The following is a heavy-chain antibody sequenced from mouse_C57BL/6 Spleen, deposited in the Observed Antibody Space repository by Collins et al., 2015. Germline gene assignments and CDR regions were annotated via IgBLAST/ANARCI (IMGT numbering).Heavy chain of an antibody. CDR2: INTYTGEP. J-gene: IGHJ1*01. CDR3: ARWAYYYGSSYWYFDV. CDR1: GYTFTDYS. D-gene: IGHD1-1*01. Sequence: QIQLVQSGPELKKPGETVKISCKASGYTFTDYSMHWVKQAPGKGLKWMGWINTYTGEPTYADDFKGRFAFSLETSASTAYLQINNLKNEDTATYFCARWAYYYGSSYWYFDVWGAGTTVTVSS. V-gene: IGHV9-3-1*01.